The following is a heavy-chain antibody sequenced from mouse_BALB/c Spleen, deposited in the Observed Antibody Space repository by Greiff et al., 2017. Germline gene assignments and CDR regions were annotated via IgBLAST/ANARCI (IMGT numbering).Heavy chain of an antibody. D-gene: IGHD1-1*01. CDR3: ARWGYYGVYYAMDY. Sequence: DVQLVESGGGLVQPGGSLKLSCAASGFTFSSFGMHWVRQAPEKGLEWVAYISSGSSTIYYADTVKGRFTISRDNHKNTLFLQMTSLRSEDTAMYYCARWGYYGVYYAMDYWGQGTSVTVSS. J-gene: IGHJ4*01. CDR2: ISSGSSTI. CDR1: GFTFSSFG. V-gene: IGHV5-17*02.